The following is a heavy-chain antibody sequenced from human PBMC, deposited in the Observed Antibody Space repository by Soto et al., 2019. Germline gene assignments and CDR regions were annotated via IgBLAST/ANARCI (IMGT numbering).Heavy chain of an antibody. CDR1: GVSISSSRHY. V-gene: IGHV4-39*01. CDR3: ASSTPTDN. J-gene: IGHJ4*02. CDR2: VYSSGTT. D-gene: IGHD2-2*01. Sequence: QLQLQESGPGLVKPSETLSLICTVSGVSISSSRHYWGWIRQPPGRGLEWIGTVYSSGTTYYNPSLKSSLTISIDTSKNLFSLNLSSVTAADTAVYYCASSTPTDNWGQGTLVTVSS.